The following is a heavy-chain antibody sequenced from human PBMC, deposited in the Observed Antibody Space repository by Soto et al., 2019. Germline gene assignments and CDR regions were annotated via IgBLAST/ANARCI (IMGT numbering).Heavy chain of an antibody. Sequence: QVQVVESGGGVVQPGRSLRLSCAASGFTFSSFGMHWVRQAPGKGLEWVSLIWYDGSKKSYGDSVKGRFTISRDNSRNTVYLQMNSLRADDTAVYSCARDASYYSLWSGYYPSRNGMDVWGQGPTVTVSS. V-gene: IGHV3-33*01. CDR3: ARDASYYSLWSGYYPSRNGMDV. CDR1: GFTFSSFG. CDR2: IWYDGSKK. D-gene: IGHD3-3*01. J-gene: IGHJ6*02.